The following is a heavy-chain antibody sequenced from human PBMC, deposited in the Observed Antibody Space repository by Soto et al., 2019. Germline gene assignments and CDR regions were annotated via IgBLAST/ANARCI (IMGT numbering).Heavy chain of an antibody. J-gene: IGHJ5*02. CDR2: ISYDGINK. CDR3: AKDPDDYGSGSYPFS. CDR1: GFTFSSYE. Sequence: GGSLRLSCAASGFTFSSYEMNWVRQAPGKGLEWVAVISYDGINKYYADSVKGRFTISRDNFKNTMYLQMNSLRDEDTAVYYCAKDPDDYGSGSYPFSWGQGTLVTVSS. D-gene: IGHD3-10*01. V-gene: IGHV3-30*18.